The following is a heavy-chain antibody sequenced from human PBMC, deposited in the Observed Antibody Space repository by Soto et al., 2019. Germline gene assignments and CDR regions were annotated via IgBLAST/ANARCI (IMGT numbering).Heavy chain of an antibody. CDR1: GFTFSSYW. V-gene: IGHV3-74*01. CDR3: VRDSHGDY. CDR2: IAGDEEGAT. Sequence: EVQLVESGGGLVQPGGSLRLSCAASGFTFSSYWMQWVRQAPGKGLEWVSRIAGDEEGATNYADSVKGRFTISRDNVKNTLYLQMNSVRAEDTAVYYCVRDSHGDYWGQGTLVTVSS. J-gene: IGHJ4*02.